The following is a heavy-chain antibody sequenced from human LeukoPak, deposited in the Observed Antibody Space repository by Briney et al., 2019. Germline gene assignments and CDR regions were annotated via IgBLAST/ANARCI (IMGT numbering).Heavy chain of an antibody. CDR2: IYYSGST. J-gene: IGHJ3*02. CDR1: GGSISSYY. CDR3: ARGRFLDAFDI. D-gene: IGHD3-3*01. Sequence: PSETLSLTCTVSGGSISSYYWSWIRQPPGKGLEWIGYIYYSGSTNYNPSLKSRVTISLDTSKNQLSLKLSSVTAADTAVYYCARGRFLDAFDIWGQGTMVTVSS. V-gene: IGHV4-59*01.